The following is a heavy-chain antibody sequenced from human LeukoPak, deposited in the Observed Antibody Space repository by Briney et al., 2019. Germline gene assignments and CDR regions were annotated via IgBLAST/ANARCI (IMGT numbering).Heavy chain of an antibody. J-gene: IGHJ3*02. CDR3: ARATQRGYSGYDWRITGTTGAFDI. Sequence: SETLSLTCAVSGGSISSYYWSWIRQPAGKGLEWIGRTYTSGSTNYNPSLKSRVTMSVDTSKNQFSLKLSSVTAADTAVYYCARATQRGYSGYDWRITGTTGAFDIWGQGTMVTVSS. D-gene: IGHD5-12*01. CDR2: TYTSGST. CDR1: GGSISSYY. V-gene: IGHV4-4*07.